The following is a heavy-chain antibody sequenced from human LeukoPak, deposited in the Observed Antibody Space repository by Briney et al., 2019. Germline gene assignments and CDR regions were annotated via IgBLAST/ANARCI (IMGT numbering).Heavy chain of an antibody. J-gene: IGHJ4*02. CDR2: ISSSSSYI. CDR3: ARGIYDYVGRSYFDY. CDR1: GLTFSSYS. D-gene: IGHD3-16*01. V-gene: IGHV3-21*01. Sequence: GGSLRLSCAASGLTFSSYSMNWVRQAPGKGLEWVSSISSSSSYIYYADSVKGRFTISRDNAKNSLCLQMNSLRAEDTAVYYCARGIYDYVGRSYFDYWGQGTLVTVSS.